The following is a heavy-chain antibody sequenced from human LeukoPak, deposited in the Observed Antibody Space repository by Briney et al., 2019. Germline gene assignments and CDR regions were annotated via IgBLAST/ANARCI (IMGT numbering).Heavy chain of an antibody. CDR1: GYSISSGYY. V-gene: IGHV4-38-2*02. CDR3: ARVPYSSGFWFDP. D-gene: IGHD6-19*01. Sequence: SETLSLTCTVSGYSISSGYYWGWIRQPPGKGLEWIGSIYHSGSTYYNPSLKSRVTISVDTSKNQFSLKLSSVTAADTAVYYCARVPYSSGFWFDPWGQGTLVTVSS. J-gene: IGHJ5*02. CDR2: IYHSGST.